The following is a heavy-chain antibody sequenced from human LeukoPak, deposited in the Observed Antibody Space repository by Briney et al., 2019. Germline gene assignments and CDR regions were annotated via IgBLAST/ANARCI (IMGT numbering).Heavy chain of an antibody. J-gene: IGHJ3*02. CDR3: ARGGGAVVTHDAFDI. D-gene: IGHD3-22*01. Sequence: GASVKVSCKASGYTFTSNYMHWVRQAPGQGPEWMGVISLSGGSTTYAQKFQGRVTLTTDTSTSTAYMELRSLRSEDTAVYYCARGGGAVVTHDAFDIWGQGTMVTVSS. CDR1: GYTFTSNY. V-gene: IGHV1-46*01. CDR2: ISLSGGST.